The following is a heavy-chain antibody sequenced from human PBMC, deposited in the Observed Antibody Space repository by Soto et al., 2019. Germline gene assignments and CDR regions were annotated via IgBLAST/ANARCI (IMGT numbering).Heavy chain of an antibody. CDR1: GFTFSSYA. CDR3: AKFYCISTMCQAPAAKSTGGFEI. D-gene: IGHD2-2*01. Sequence: EPQLLESGGGLGHPGGSLRLSCAASGFTFSSYAMSWVRQAPAKGLEWVAAISGSGVSTYYADSVRGRSTISRDNSKKTVDLQMNSLRAEDTAVYYCAKFYCISTMCQAPAAKSTGGFEIWGQGTLVTVSS. CDR2: ISGSGVST. J-gene: IGHJ3*02. V-gene: IGHV3-23*01.